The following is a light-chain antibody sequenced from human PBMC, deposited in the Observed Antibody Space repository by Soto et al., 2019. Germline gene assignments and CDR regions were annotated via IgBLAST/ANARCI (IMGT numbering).Light chain of an antibody. CDR1: SSDVGGYNY. CDR3: CSYAGRSTWV. CDR2: EVS. Sequence: QSALTQPASVSGSPGQSITISCTGTSSDVGGYNYVSWYQQHPGKAPKLMIYEVSNRPSGVSNRFSGSKSGYTASLTVSGLQAEDTADYYCCSYAGRSTWVFGGGTKLTVL. J-gene: IGLJ3*02. V-gene: IGLV2-14*01.